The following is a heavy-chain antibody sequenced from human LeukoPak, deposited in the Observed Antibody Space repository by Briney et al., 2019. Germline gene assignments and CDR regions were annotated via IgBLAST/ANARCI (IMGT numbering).Heavy chain of an antibody. CDR3: ARDKYYYDSSGGGYYFDY. Sequence: PGGSLRLSCAASGFTFSSYEMNWVRQAPGKGLEWVSYISSSGSTIYYAGSVKGRFTISRDNAKNSLYLQMNSLRAEDTAVYYCARDKYYYDSSGGGYYFDYWGQGTLVTVSS. V-gene: IGHV3-48*03. J-gene: IGHJ4*02. CDR1: GFTFSSYE. CDR2: ISSSGSTI. D-gene: IGHD3-22*01.